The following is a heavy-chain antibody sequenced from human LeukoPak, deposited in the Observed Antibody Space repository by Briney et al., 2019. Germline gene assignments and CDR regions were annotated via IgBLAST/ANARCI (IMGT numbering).Heavy chain of an antibody. CDR3: TRKRGGAFDI. CDR2: IRTAGDT. CDR1: GFTFNTYD. J-gene: IGHJ3*02. V-gene: IGHV3-13*04. Sequence: PGGSLRLSCAASGFTFNTYDIHWVRHATGKGLEWVSAIRTAGDTYYSGAVKGRFTISREDAKTSLYPQMNSLRVGDTAVYYCTRKRGGAFDIWGQGTMVTVSS.